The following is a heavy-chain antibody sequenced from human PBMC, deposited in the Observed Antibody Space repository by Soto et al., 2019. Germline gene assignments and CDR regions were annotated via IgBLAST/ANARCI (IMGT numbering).Heavy chain of an antibody. J-gene: IGHJ3*02. CDR1: GFTFSSYA. Sequence: PGGSLRLSCAASGFTFSSYAMSWVSQAPGKGLEWVSAISGSGGSTYYADSVKGRFTISRDNSKNTLYLQMNSLRAEDTAVYYCAKDPNYYGSGSYYSETDDAFDIWGQGTMVTVSS. CDR2: ISGSGGST. V-gene: IGHV3-23*01. CDR3: AKDPNYYGSGSYYSETDDAFDI. D-gene: IGHD3-10*01.